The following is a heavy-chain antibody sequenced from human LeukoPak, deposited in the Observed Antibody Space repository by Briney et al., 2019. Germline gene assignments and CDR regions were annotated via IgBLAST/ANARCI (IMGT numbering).Heavy chain of an antibody. Sequence: PSETLSLTCAVSGYSISSGCYWGWIRQPPGKGLEWIGSIYHSGSTYYNPSLKSRVTISVDTSKNQFSLKLSSVTAADTAVYYCARPRYCSSTSCRGAFDIWGQGTMVTVSS. J-gene: IGHJ3*02. D-gene: IGHD2-2*01. CDR1: GYSISSGCY. CDR2: IYHSGST. V-gene: IGHV4-38-2*01. CDR3: ARPRYCSSTSCRGAFDI.